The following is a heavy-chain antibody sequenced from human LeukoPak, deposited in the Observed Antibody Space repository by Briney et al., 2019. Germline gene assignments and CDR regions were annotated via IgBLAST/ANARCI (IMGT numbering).Heavy chain of an antibody. CDR2: IYYNGNT. J-gene: IGHJ6*02. Sequence: SETLSLTCTVSGGSISPYYWTWIRQPPGKGLEWIGYIYYNGNTNYNPSLKSRITISVDTSKNQFSLRLKSVTAADTAMYYCARSLYSSGVPSYGMDVWGQGTTVTVSS. D-gene: IGHD6-19*01. CDR1: GGSISPYY. CDR3: ARSLYSSGVPSYGMDV. V-gene: IGHV4-59*01.